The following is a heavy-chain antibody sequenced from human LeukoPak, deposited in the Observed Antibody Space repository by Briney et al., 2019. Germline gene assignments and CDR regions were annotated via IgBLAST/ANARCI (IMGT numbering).Heavy chain of an antibody. V-gene: IGHV3-33*06. CDR1: GCVFNNYG. CDR2: IWTDGSKK. Sequence: GKSLRLSCAASGCVFNNYGMHWVRQAPGKGLEWVAVIWTDGSKKSYADSVKGRFTFTRDNSKNMLYLQMDSLRADDTAVYYCAKDRGFSGYNNWFDPWGQGTLVTVSS. D-gene: IGHD5-12*01. J-gene: IGHJ5*02. CDR3: AKDRGFSGYNNWFDP.